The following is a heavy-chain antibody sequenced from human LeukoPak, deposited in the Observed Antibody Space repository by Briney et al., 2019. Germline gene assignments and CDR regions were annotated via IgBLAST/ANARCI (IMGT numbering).Heavy chain of an antibody. Sequence: PSETLSLTCTVSGGSISSYYWSWIRQPPGKGLEWIGYIYYSGSTNYNPSLKSRVTISVDTSKNQFSLKLSSVTAADTAVYYCARLNYYDTWGQGTLVTVSS. V-gene: IGHV4-59*01. D-gene: IGHD3-22*01. J-gene: IGHJ5*02. CDR1: GGSISSYY. CDR3: ARLNYYDT. CDR2: IYYSGST.